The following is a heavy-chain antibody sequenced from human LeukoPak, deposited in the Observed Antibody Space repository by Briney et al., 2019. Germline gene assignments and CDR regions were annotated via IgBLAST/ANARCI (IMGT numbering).Heavy chain of an antibody. CDR3: ASPVGATTVRAFDI. CDR1: GFISSNYA. Sequence: GGSLRLSCVGSGFISSNYAMSWVRQAPGKGLEWVSIISGSGGRTYYADSVKGRFTVSRDNSKNALYLQMNSLRADDTAVYYCASPVGATTVRAFDIWGQGTMVTVSS. V-gene: IGHV3-23*01. CDR2: ISGSGGRT. D-gene: IGHD1-26*01. J-gene: IGHJ3*02.